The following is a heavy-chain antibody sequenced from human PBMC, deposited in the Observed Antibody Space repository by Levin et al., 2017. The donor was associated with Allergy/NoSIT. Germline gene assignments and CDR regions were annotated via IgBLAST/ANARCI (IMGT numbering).Heavy chain of an antibody. D-gene: IGHD5-24*01. CDR1: GFTVSSNY. J-gene: IGHJ4*02. CDR3: ARAFMDGYNSY. CDR2: IYSGGST. Sequence: PGESLKISCAASGFTVSSNYMSWVRQAPGKGLEWVSVIYSGGSTYYADSVKGRFTISRDNSKNTLYLQMNSLRAEDTAVYYCARAFMDGYNSYWGQGTLVTVSS. V-gene: IGHV3-53*01.